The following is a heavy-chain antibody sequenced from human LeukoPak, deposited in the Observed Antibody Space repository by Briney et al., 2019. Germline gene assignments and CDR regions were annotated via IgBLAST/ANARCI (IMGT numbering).Heavy chain of an antibody. J-gene: IGHJ4*02. D-gene: IGHD5-24*01. V-gene: IGHV4-39*01. CDR3: AGRGRNYPFDY. CDR2: TYYSGTN. CDR1: GASISSSINY. Sequence: SETLSLTCTVSGASISSSINYWVWNAPPPGQELEWFVNTYYSGTNYYSPSLNSRVTISVDMSNNQFFMKLASETAADSSVYDCAGRGRNYPFDYWGQGTLVTVSS.